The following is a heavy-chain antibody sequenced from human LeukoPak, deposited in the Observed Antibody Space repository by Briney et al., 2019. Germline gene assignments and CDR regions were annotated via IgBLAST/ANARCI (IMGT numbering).Heavy chain of an antibody. CDR2: ISYDGSNV. CDR3: GSKRGGIYDSRALDL. J-gene: IGHJ6*02. CDR1: GFTFRSYS. Sequence: GGSLRLSCAASGFTFRSYSMHWVRQAPGKGLERAATISYDGSNVYYADSVNGRFTISRDDSKNKEYLEISGLMVEDTAVVHCGSKRGGIYDSRALDLWGQGTTVIVSS. D-gene: IGHD3-22*01. V-gene: IGHV3-30-3*01.